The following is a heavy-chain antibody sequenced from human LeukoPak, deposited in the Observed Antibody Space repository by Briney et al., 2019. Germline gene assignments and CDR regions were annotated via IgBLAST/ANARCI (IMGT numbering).Heavy chain of an antibody. CDR1: GGSFSGYY. D-gene: IGHD1-26*01. V-gene: IGHV4-34*01. CDR3: ARRPWVGAADY. CDR2: LSHSGSS. Sequence: SETLSLTCAVYGGSFSGYYWTWIRQPPGKGLEWIGELSHSGSSNYNPSLKSRVTISVDPSKNQFSLKLNSVTAADTAMYYCARRPWVGAADYWGQGTLVTVSS. J-gene: IGHJ4*02.